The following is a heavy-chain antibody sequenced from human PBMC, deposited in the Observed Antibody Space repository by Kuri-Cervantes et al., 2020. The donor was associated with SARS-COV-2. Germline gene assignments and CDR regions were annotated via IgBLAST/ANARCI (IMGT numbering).Heavy chain of an antibody. Sequence: GSLRLSCAVSGDSFSSSTWWSWVRQPPGKGLQWIGEIYHSGSTNYNPSLKSRVTISIDKSKSQFSLKLTSVTAADTAVYFCARDWHGMISFGGAIDPNRYYDYGMDVWGQGTTVTVSS. D-gene: IGHD3-16*02. CDR3: ARDWHGMISFGGAIDPNRYYDYGMDV. CDR1: GDSFSSSTW. J-gene: IGHJ6*02. CDR2: IYHSGST. V-gene: IGHV4-4*01.